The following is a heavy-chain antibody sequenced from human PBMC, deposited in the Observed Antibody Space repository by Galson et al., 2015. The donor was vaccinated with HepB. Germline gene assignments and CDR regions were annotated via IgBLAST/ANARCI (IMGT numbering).Heavy chain of an antibody. J-gene: IGHJ4*02. Sequence: AASGFTFSRYAIDWVRQAPGKGLEWVACISSSSSYIYYADSVKGRFTISRDNAKNSLYLQMNSLRAEDTAVYYCARDPGGEYFDYWGQGTLVTVSS. V-gene: IGHV3-21*01. D-gene: IGHD6-25*01. CDR3: ARDPGGEYFDY. CDR1: GFTFSRYA. CDR2: ISSSSSYI.